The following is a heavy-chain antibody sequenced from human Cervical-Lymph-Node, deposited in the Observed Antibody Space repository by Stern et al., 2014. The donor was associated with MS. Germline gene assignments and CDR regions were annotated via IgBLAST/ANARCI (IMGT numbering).Heavy chain of an antibody. D-gene: IGHD3-22*01. Sequence: MQLVESGPGLVQPSETLSLTCTVSGGSISSYYWSWIRQPPGKGLEWIGYIYYSGSTNYNPSLKSRVTISVDTSKNQFSLKLSSVTAADTAVYYCASDYDSSGYYGYWGQGTLVTVSS. V-gene: IGHV4-59*01. CDR2: IYYSGST. J-gene: IGHJ4*02. CDR3: ASDYDSSGYYGY. CDR1: GGSISSYY.